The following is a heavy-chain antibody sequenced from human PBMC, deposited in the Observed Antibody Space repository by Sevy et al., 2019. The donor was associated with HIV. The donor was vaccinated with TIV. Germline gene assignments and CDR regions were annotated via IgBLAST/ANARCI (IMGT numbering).Heavy chain of an antibody. CDR3: AKDINTDYYDSSGYYSHDAFDI. CDR1: GFTFSSYA. CDR2: ISGSGGST. J-gene: IGHJ3*02. V-gene: IGHV3-23*01. Sequence: GGSLRLSCAASGFTFSSYAMSWVRQAPGKGLEWVSAISGSGGSTYYADSVKGRFTISRDNSKNTLYLQMNSRRAEDTAVYYCAKDINTDYYDSSGYYSHDAFDIWGQGTMVTVSS. D-gene: IGHD3-22*01.